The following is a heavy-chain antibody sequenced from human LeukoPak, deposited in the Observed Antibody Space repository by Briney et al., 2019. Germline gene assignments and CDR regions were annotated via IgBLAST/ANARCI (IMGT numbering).Heavy chain of an antibody. J-gene: IGHJ6*03. Sequence: ASVKVSCKASGYTFTSYGISWVRQAPGQGLEWMGWISAYNGNTNYAQKLQGRVTMTTDTSTSTAYMELRSLRSDDTAVYYCAREGAVTGYYYYCYMDVWGKGTTVTVSS. D-gene: IGHD2-21*02. CDR1: GYTFTSYG. CDR2: ISAYNGNT. CDR3: AREGAVTGYYYYCYMDV. V-gene: IGHV1-18*01.